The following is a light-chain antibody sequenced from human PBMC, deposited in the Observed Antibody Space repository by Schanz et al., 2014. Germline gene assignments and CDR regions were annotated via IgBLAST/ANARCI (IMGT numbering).Light chain of an antibody. V-gene: IGLV2-11*01. CDR1: SSDVVTSNY. Sequence: QSALTQQRSVIGSPGQSVTISCNGTSSDVVTSNYDSWYQHHPGKAPKLIIYNVDKRPSGVPDRFSGSKSGNTASLTISGLQAESEADYYCQSYDSSLSGFWVFGGGTKLTVL. CDR3: QSYDSSLSGFWV. CDR2: NVD. J-gene: IGLJ3*02.